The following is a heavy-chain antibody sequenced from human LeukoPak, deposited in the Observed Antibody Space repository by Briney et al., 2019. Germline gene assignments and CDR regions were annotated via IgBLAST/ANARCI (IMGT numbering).Heavy chain of an antibody. CDR2: IKHDEVEK. V-gene: IGHV3-7*03. CDR1: GFIFSSYW. Sequence: PGGSPRLSCAASGFIFSSYWMSWVRQAPGKGLEWVANIKHDEVEKYHVDSVKGRFTISRDNAKNSLYLQMNSLRAEDTAVYFCARDAGALVTHFDSWGQGTLVTVSS. D-gene: IGHD5-18*01. J-gene: IGHJ4*02. CDR3: ARDAGALVTHFDS.